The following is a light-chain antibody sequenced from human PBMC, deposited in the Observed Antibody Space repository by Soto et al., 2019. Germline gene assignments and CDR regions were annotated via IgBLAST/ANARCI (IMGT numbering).Light chain of an antibody. V-gene: IGKV1-16*02. Sequence: DIPMTQSPSSLSASVGDRVTITCRASQGINNHLAWFQQKPGKAPESLISAASTLQSGVPSKFSGSGSGTDFSLTISSLQPQDSATYYCQQYSSYPITFGQGTRLEIK. J-gene: IGKJ5*01. CDR3: QQYSSYPIT. CDR2: AAS. CDR1: QGINNH.